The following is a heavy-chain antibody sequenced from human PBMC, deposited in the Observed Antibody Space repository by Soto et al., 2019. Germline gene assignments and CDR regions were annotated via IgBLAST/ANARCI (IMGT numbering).Heavy chain of an antibody. Sequence: SVKVSCKASGGTFSSYAISWVRQAPGQGLEWMGGIIPIFGTANYAQKFQGRVTITADESTSTAYMELSSLRSEDTAVYYCASILELRLWDYYYYYGMDVWGQGTTVTVSS. J-gene: IGHJ6*02. CDR2: IIPIFGTA. CDR1: GGTFSSYA. V-gene: IGHV1-69*13. CDR3: ASILELRLWDYYYYYGMDV. D-gene: IGHD1-7*01.